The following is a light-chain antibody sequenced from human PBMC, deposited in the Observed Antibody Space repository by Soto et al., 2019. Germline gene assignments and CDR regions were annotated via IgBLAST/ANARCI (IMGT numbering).Light chain of an antibody. CDR1: QSVSSSY. Sequence: EIVLTQSPGTLSLSPGERAALSCRASQSVSSSYSAWYQQKPGQAPRLLIYGASSRATGIPGRFSGSGSGTDFTLTISRLEPEDFAVYYCQQYGSSPWTLGQGTKVEFK. V-gene: IGKV3-20*01. CDR3: QQYGSSPWT. CDR2: GAS. J-gene: IGKJ1*01.